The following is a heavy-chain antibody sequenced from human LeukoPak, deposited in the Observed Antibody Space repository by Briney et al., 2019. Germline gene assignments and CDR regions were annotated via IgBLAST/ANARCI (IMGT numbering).Heavy chain of an antibody. D-gene: IGHD6-13*01. Sequence: ASVKVSFKASGYTFTIYGISWVRQAPGQGLEWMGWISAYNGNTNYAQKLQGRVTMTTDTSTSTAYMELRSLRSDDTAVYYCARENSSWQRYYYYMDVWGKGTTVTVSS. CDR2: ISAYNGNT. CDR3: ARENSSWQRYYYYMDV. J-gene: IGHJ6*03. V-gene: IGHV1-18*01. CDR1: GYTFTIYG.